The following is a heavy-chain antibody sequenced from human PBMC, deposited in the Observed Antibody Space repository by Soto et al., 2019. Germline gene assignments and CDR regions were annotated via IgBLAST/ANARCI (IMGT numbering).Heavy chain of an antibody. CDR1: GDSISGAGYY. D-gene: IGHD1-20*01. CDR2: IYYSGTT. CDR3: ARDRPGITSPGIRTYNWLDP. J-gene: IGHJ5*02. V-gene: IGHV4-31*03. Sequence: QVQLQESGPGLVKPSQTLSLICTVSGDSISGAGYYWTWIHQHPGKGLEWIGNIYYSGTTSYNPSLMSRLTISLDTSKNQFSLRLTSVTAADTAMYYCARDRPGITSPGIRTYNWLDPWGQGTLVTVSS.